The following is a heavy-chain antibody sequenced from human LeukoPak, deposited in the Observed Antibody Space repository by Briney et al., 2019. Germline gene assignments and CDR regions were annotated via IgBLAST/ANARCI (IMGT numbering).Heavy chain of an antibody. Sequence: PSETLSLTCTVSGGSISSYYWSWIRQPPGKGLEWIGYIYYSGSTNYNPSLKSRVTISVDTPKNQFSLRLTSVTAADTAVYYCARSSELSSLDYWGQGALVTVSS. J-gene: IGHJ4*02. CDR1: GGSISSYY. V-gene: IGHV4-59*01. CDR3: ARSSELSSLDY. D-gene: IGHD3-16*02. CDR2: IYYSGST.